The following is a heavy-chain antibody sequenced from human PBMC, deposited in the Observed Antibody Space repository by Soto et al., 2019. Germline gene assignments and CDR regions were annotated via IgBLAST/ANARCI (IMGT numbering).Heavy chain of an antibody. D-gene: IGHD3-3*01. CDR3: ASLPLPSLVVLRFLEWLLPDY. CDR2: IWYDGSNK. V-gene: IGHV3-33*01. CDR1: GFTFSSYG. J-gene: IGHJ4*02. Sequence: QVQLVESGGGVVQPGRSLRLSCAASGFTFSSYGMHWVRQAPGKGLEWVAVIWYDGSNKYYADSVKGRFTISRDNSKNTLYLPMYSVRAEDTAVYYCASLPLPSLVVLRFLEWLLPDYWGQGTLVTVSS.